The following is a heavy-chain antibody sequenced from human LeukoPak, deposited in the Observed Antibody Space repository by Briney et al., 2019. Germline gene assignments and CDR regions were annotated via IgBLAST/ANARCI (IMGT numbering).Heavy chain of an antibody. CDR1: GGTFRNYG. V-gene: IGHV1-69*13. CDR2: IIPIFGTG. CDR3: ASRYCSGGSCFSRDYYYYYMDV. Sequence: SVKVSCKTSGGTFRNYGFTWARQAPGQGLEWMGGIIPIFGTGKYAQKFQGRVTVIADEFTSTAYMELSSLRSEDTAVYYCASRYCSGGSCFSRDYYYYYMDVWGKGTTVTVSS. J-gene: IGHJ6*03. D-gene: IGHD2-15*01.